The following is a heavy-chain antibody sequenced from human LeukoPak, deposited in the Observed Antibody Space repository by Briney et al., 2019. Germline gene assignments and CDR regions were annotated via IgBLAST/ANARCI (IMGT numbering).Heavy chain of an antibody. J-gene: IGHJ4*02. Sequence: GASVKVSCKASGYTFTSYDINWVRQAPGQGLEWMGWMNPNSGNTGYAQKLQGRVTMTRDTSITTAYMELSSLRSEDTAVYYCARVEYSSGYSHVYWGQGTLVTVSS. CDR2: MNPNSGNT. CDR3: ARVEYSSGYSHVY. CDR1: GYTFTSYD. D-gene: IGHD3-22*01. V-gene: IGHV1-8*01.